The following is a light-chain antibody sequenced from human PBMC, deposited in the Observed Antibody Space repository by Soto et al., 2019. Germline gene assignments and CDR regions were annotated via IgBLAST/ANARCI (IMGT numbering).Light chain of an antibody. CDR2: AAS. Sequence: DIQMTQSPSSLSASVGDRIIITCRASQSVSSYLNWYQQKPGKAPRLLIYAASHLQSGVPSRFRGTGSATHFTLTISSLQPEDFATYYCQQSYRAVTFGQGTRLEIK. CDR3: QQSYRAVT. V-gene: IGKV1-39*01. J-gene: IGKJ5*01. CDR1: QSVSSY.